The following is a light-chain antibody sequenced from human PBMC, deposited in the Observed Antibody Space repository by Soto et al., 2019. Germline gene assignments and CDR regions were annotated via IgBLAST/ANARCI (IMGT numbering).Light chain of an antibody. V-gene: IGLV3-21*04. CDR3: QVWDSSSDVV. CDR2: YDS. Sequence: SYELTQPPSVSVAPGKTARITCGGNNIGSKSVHWYQQKPGQAPVLVIYYDSDRPSGIPERFSGSNSGNTATLTISRVEXXDEADYYCQVWDSSSDVVFGGGTQLTVL. CDR1: NIGSKS. J-gene: IGLJ2*01.